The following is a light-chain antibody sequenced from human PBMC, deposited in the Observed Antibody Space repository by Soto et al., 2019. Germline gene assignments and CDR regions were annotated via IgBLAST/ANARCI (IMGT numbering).Light chain of an antibody. CDR3: QQNNKWPPWT. CDR2: GAS. CDR1: QSVSSN. J-gene: IGKJ1*01. V-gene: IGKV3-15*01. Sequence: EIVMTQSPATLSVSPGERATLSCRARQSVSSNLAWYQQKPGQAPRLLIYGASTRATGIPARFSGSGSGTEFTLTISSLQSEDFAVYYCQQNNKWPPWTFGQGTKVESK.